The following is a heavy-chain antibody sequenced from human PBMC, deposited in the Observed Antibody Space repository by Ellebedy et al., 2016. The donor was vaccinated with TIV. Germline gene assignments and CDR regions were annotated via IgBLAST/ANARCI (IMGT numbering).Heavy chain of an antibody. CDR1: GYSFPSYW. V-gene: IGHV1-18*04. CDR2: ISAYNGNT. Sequence: GESLKIPCKGSGYSFPSYWIGWVRQAPGQGLEWMGWISAYNGNTNYAQKLQGRVTMTTDTSTSTAYMELRSLRSDDTAVYYCARDGESIVGASIDYWGQGTLVTVSS. J-gene: IGHJ4*02. CDR3: ARDGESIVGASIDY. D-gene: IGHD1-26*01.